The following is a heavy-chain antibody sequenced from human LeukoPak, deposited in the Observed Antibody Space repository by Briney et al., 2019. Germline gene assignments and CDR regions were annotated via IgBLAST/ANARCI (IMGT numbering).Heavy chain of an antibody. D-gene: IGHD2-8*01. V-gene: IGHV3-11*04. CDR3: ASYCTNGVCYTGDFDY. CDR1: GFTFSDYY. CDR2: ISSSGSTI. J-gene: IGHJ4*02. Sequence: GGSLRLSCAASGFTFSDYYMSWIRQAPGKGLGWVSYISSSGSTIYYADSVKGRFTIFRDNAKNSLYLQMNSLRAEDTAVYYCASYCTNGVCYTGDFDYWGQGTLVTVSS.